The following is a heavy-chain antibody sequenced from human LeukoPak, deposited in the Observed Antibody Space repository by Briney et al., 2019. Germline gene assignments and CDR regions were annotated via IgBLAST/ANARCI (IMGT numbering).Heavy chain of an antibody. CDR2: INHSGST. CDR1: GGSFSGYY. V-gene: IGHV4-34*01. CDR3: ARARRNYDSSGYFGLFDY. Sequence: PSETLSLTCAVYGGSFSGYYWSWIRQPPGKGLEWMGEINHSGSTNYNPSLKSRATISVATSKNQFSLKLSSVTAADTAVYYCARARRNYDSSGYFGLFDYWGQGTLVTVSS. J-gene: IGHJ4*02. D-gene: IGHD3-22*01.